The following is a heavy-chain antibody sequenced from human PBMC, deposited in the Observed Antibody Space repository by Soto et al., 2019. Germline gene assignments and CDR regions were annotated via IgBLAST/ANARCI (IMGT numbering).Heavy chain of an antibody. Sequence: EVQLVESGGGLVQPGGSLRLSCAASGFTFSSYNMNWVRQAPGKGLEWVSYISSSSSTIYYADSVKGRFTISRDNAKNSLYLIANSVRAEDTAVYYCARDSPLLLWFGELSGPDDYWGEGTVVTVSS. CDR3: ARDSPLLLWFGELSGPDDY. CDR2: ISSSSSTI. CDR1: GFTFSSYN. V-gene: IGHV3-48*01. D-gene: IGHD3-10*01. J-gene: IGHJ4*02.